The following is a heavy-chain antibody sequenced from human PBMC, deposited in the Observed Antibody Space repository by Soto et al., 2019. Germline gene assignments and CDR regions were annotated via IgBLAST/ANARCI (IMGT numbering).Heavy chain of an antibody. CDR3: AIPQRDPWGMDV. CDR1: CGSFIGYY. CDR2: INHSGST. V-gene: IGHV4-34*01. Sequence: KTSETLSLTCAFYCGSFIGYYWSWIRQPPGKGLEWIGEINHSGSTNYNPSLKSRVTISVDTSKNQFSLKLSSVTAADTAVYYCAIPQRDPWGMDVWGQGTTVTVSS. J-gene: IGHJ6*02.